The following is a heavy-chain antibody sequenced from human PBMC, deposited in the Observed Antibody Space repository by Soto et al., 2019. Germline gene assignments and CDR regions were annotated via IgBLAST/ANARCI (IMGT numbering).Heavy chain of an antibody. CDR3: ARIGCSSTSCPISFDY. CDR1: GGSFSGYY. Sequence: ETLSLTCAVYGGSFSGYYWSWIRQPPGKGLEWIGEINHSGSTNYNPSLKSRVTISVDTSKNQFSLKLSSVTAADTAVYYCARIGCSSTSCPISFDYWGQGTLVTVSS. D-gene: IGHD2-2*01. V-gene: IGHV4-34*01. J-gene: IGHJ4*02. CDR2: INHSGST.